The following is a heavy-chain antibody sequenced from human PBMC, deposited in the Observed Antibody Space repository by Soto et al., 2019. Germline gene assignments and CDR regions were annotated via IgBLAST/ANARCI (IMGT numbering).Heavy chain of an antibody. CDR3: YNLGFFGP. J-gene: IGHJ5*02. Sequence: PGGSLRLSCAASGFIFSDYTMSWVRQAPGKGLVWLSYIYSSGSPTYYADSVKGRFTISRDNDRSVLYLKMSSLRGSYNSNGIRYNLGFFGPWGQGTLVTVSS. V-gene: IGHV3-48*01. D-gene: IGHD2-8*01. CDR1: GFIFSDYT. CDR2: IYSSGSPT.